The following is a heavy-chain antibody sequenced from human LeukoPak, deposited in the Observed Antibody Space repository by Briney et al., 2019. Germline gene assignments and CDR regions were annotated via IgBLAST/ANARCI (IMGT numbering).Heavy chain of an antibody. J-gene: IGHJ5*02. CDR3: VSAKFLVRGVSWFDP. V-gene: IGHV4-59*10. D-gene: IGHD3-10*01. CDR1: GGSFNGYY. Sequence: PSETLSLTCAVYGGSFNGYYWSWIRQPAGKGLEWIGRINTSGSTNYNPSLKSRVTISVDTSKNQFSLKLTSVTAADTAVYYCVSAKFLVRGVSWFDPWGQGTLVTVSS. CDR2: INTSGST.